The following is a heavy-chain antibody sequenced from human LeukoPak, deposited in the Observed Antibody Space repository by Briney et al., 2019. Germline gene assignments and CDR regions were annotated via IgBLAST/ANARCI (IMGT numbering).Heavy chain of an antibody. J-gene: IGHJ4*02. V-gene: IGHV3-30*04. CDR1: GFTFSSYA. CDR3: ARDALGRPVAGTSFGYYFDY. Sequence: GGSLRLSCAASGFTFSSYAMHWVRQAPGKGLEWVAVISYDGSNKYYADSVKGRFTISRDNSKNTLYLQMNSLRAEDTAVYYCARDALGRPVAGTSFGYYFDYWGQGTLVTVSS. CDR2: ISYDGSNK. D-gene: IGHD6-19*01.